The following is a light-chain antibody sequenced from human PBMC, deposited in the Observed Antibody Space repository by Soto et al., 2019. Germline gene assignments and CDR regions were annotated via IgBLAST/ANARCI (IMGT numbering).Light chain of an antibody. Sequence: QSALTQPPSVSGSPGQSVAISCSGTSSDVGSYNRVSWYQQPPGTAPKVMIYEVSNRPSGVPDRFSGSKSGNTASLTISGLQAEDEADYYCSSFTSTSTYVFGTGTKVIVL. CDR2: EVS. CDR3: SSFTSTSTYV. CDR1: SSDVGSYNR. J-gene: IGLJ1*01. V-gene: IGLV2-18*02.